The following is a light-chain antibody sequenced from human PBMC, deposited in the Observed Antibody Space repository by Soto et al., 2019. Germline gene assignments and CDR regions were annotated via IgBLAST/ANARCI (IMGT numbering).Light chain of an antibody. J-gene: IGLJ1*01. V-gene: IGLV2-23*02. CDR3: CSYSGSYV. CDR2: EVN. CDR1: STDVTIHNL. Sequence: QSALTQPASVSGSPGQSITISCTGTSTDVTIHNLVSWYQQHPGKAPKILIFEVNKRPSGVSSRFSGSKAGNTASLTISGLQAVDESDYYCCSYSGSYVFGSGTKVTVL.